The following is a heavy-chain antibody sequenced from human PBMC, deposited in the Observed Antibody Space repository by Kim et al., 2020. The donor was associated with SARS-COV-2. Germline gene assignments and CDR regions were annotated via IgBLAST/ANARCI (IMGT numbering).Heavy chain of an antibody. CDR2: ISSTSSDT. Sequence: GGSLRLSCAASGFTFSSYAMSWVRQAPGKGLEWVSSISSTSSDTYYADSVKGRFTISRDISKNTLFLQMNSLRVEDTAIYYCAKKSPYGGPDYWGQGTLV. J-gene: IGHJ4*02. D-gene: IGHD4-17*01. CDR1: GFTFSSYA. CDR3: AKKSPYGGPDY. V-gene: IGHV3-23*01.